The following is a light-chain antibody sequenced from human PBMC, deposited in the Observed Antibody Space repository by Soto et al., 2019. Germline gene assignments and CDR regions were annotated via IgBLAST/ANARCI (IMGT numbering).Light chain of an antibody. CDR1: SSNIGTYT. Sequence: QAVVTQPPSASGTPGQRVTISCSGSSSNIGTYTVNWYQQLPGTAPKLLIHSNNQQPSGVPDRFSGSKSGSSASLAISGLQSEDEADYYCAGWDDSLNGVVFGGGTKLTVL. V-gene: IGLV1-44*01. J-gene: IGLJ2*01. CDR2: SNN. CDR3: AGWDDSLNGVV.